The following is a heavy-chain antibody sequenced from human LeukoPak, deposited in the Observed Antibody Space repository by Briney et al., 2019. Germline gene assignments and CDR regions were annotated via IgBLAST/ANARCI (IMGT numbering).Heavy chain of an antibody. CDR2: IDSSGSNI. CDR1: GFTFSSHE. Sequence: GGSLRLSCAASGFTFSSHEMNWVRQAPGEGLEWIAHIDSSGSNIDYADSVEGRFTISRDNAKNSLYLQMNSLRAEDTAVYYCTRGITLVRKTWFDPWGQGTLVTVSS. J-gene: IGHJ5*02. CDR3: TRGITLVRKTWFDP. V-gene: IGHV3-48*03. D-gene: IGHD3-10*01.